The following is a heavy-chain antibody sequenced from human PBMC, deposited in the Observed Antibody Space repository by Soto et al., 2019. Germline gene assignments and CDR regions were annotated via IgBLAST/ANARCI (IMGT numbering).Heavy chain of an antibody. CDR1: GSALTELS. J-gene: IGHJ5*02. Sequence: QVRLIQSGTEVKKPGASVKVSCSLSGSALTELSLHWVRQAPGKGLEWMGCSDREDGETFYAQKFKGRLTKTEDTSTNTAYMELRSLVSEDTAFYYCTRGNWFDPWGQGTLVAVSS. CDR3: TRGNWFDP. V-gene: IGHV1-24*01. CDR2: SDREDGET.